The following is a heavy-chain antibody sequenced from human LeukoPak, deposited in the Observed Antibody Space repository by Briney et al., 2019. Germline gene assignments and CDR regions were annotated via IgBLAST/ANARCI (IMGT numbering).Heavy chain of an antibody. Sequence: ASVKVSCTASAYSFTSYYMHWVRQAPGQGLEWMGIINPTSGSTSYAQKFQGRVTMTRDTSTSTVYMELSSLRSEDTAVYYCARGYNYGDYWGQGTLVTVSS. J-gene: IGHJ4*02. CDR2: INPTSGST. V-gene: IGHV1-46*01. CDR3: ARGYNYGDY. CDR1: AYSFTSYY. D-gene: IGHD5-18*01.